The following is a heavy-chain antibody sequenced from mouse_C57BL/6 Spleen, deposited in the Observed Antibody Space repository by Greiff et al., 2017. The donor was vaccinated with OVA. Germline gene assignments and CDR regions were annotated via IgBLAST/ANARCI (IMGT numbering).Heavy chain of an antibody. CDR2: ISSGGDYI. Sequence: EVQVVESGEGLVKPGGSLKLSCAASGFTFSSYAMSWVRQTPEKRLEWVAYISSGGDYIYYADTVKGRFTISRDNARNTLYLQMSSLKSEDTAMYYCTRVGRGDYFDYWGQGTTLTVSS. J-gene: IGHJ2*01. V-gene: IGHV5-9-1*02. CDR1: GFTFSSYA. CDR3: TRVGRGDYFDY. D-gene: IGHD4-1*01.